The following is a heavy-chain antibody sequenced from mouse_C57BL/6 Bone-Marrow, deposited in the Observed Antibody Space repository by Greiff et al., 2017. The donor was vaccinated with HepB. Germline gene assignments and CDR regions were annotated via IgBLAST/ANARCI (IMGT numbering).Heavy chain of an antibody. CDR1: GYTFTDYY. J-gene: IGHJ4*01. Sequence: EVQLQQSGPELVKPGASVKISCKASGYTFTDYYMNWVKQSHGKSLEWIGDINPNNGGTSYNQKFKGKATLTVDKSSSTAYMELRSLTSEDSAVYYCAGKGWFTRAMDYWGQGTSVTVSS. CDR3: AGKGWFTRAMDY. V-gene: IGHV1-26*01. CDR2: INPNNGGT. D-gene: IGHD2-3*01.